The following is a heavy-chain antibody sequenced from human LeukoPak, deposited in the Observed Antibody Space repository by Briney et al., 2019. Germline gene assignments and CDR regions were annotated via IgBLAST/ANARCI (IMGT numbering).Heavy chain of an antibody. CDR2: IYDSGST. Sequence: SETLSLTCTVSGGSISSSSYYWGWIRQPPGKGLEWIGSIYDSGSTYYHPSLKSRVTISVDTSKNQFSLKLSSVTAADTAVYYCARRDRYCSSSICPIDYWGQGTLVTVSS. CDR3: ARRDRYCSSSICPIDY. D-gene: IGHD2-2*01. V-gene: IGHV4-39*01. J-gene: IGHJ4*02. CDR1: GGSISSSSYY.